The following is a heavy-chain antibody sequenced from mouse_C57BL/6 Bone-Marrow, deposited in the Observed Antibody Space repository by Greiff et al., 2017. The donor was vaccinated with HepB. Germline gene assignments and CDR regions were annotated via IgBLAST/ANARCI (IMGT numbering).Heavy chain of an antibody. J-gene: IGHJ4*01. V-gene: IGHV5-4*03. CDR3: ARVNDGYYYAMDY. CDR2: ISDGGSYT. Sequence: EVKVVESGGGLVKPGGSLKLSCAASGFTFSSYAMSWVRQTPEKRLEWVATISDGGSYTYYPDNVKGRFTISRDNAKNNLYLQMSHLKSEDTAMYYCARVNDGYYYAMDYWGQGTSVTVSS. D-gene: IGHD2-3*01. CDR1: GFTFSSYA.